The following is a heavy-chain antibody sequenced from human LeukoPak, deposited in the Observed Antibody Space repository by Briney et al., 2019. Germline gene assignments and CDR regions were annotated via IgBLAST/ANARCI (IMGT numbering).Heavy chain of an antibody. Sequence: SETLSLTCTVSGGSVSSGSYYWSWIRQPPGKGLEWIGFMYYSGSTTYNPSLKSRVTISVDTSKNQFSLKLSSVTAADTAVYYCARLNVDIVATIRDYWGQGTLVTVSS. CDR3: ARLNVDIVATIRDY. CDR2: MYYSGST. J-gene: IGHJ4*02. V-gene: IGHV4-61*01. D-gene: IGHD5-12*01. CDR1: GGSVSSGSYY.